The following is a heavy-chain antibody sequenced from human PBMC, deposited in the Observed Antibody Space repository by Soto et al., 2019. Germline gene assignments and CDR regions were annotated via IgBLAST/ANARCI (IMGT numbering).Heavy chain of an antibody. CDR3: ARGEISYQSLTGYYHPLSLDY. Sequence: SETLSLTCGVYGGSFSGYYWSWIRQSPGKGLEWIGEITHSGNTNYNPSLKSRVTISVDTSKDQFSLNLSSVTAADTAVYSCARGEISYQSLTGYYHPLSLDYWGQGTLVTVSS. V-gene: IGHV4-34*01. CDR2: ITHSGNT. CDR1: GGSFSGYY. D-gene: IGHD3-9*01. J-gene: IGHJ4*02.